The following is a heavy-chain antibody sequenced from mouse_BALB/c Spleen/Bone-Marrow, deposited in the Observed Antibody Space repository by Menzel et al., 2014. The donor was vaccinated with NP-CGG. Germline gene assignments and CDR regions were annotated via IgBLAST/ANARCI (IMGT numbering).Heavy chain of an antibody. CDR1: GFSLTGYG. D-gene: IGHD2-4*01. V-gene: IGHV2-6-7*01. Sequence: VHLVESGPGLVAPSQSLFITCTVSGFSLTGYGVRWGRQPPGKGLEWLGMIWGDGSTDYNSALKSRLSISKDTSKSQVFLKMNSLQTDDTARSYCARDSFLITRALDYWGQGTSVTVSS. J-gene: IGHJ4*01. CDR3: ARDSFLITRALDY. CDR2: IWGDGST.